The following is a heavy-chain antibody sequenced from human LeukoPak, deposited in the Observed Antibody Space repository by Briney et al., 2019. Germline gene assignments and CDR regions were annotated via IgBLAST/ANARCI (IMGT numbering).Heavy chain of an antibody. D-gene: IGHD2-2*01. J-gene: IGHJ5*02. CDR1: GGTFSSYA. CDR2: IIPIFCTA. V-gene: IGHV1-69*05. Sequence: ASVKVSCKASGGTFSSYAISWVRQAPGQGLEWMGEIIPIFCTATYAQKFQRKVTIPTDESTSTAYMELSSLRSEDTAVYYCARAVVPEGGLDPWGQGTLVTVSS. CDR3: ARAVVPEGGLDP.